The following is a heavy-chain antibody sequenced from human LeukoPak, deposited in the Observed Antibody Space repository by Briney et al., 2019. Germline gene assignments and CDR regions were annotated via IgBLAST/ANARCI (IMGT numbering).Heavy chain of an antibody. Sequence: PGRSLRPSYAASGFTFTSTAVSWVRQAPGKGLELVSVISGIGGSTTYAVSVKGPLTIYRDNSKNTLYLQMNSLRAEDTAVYYCAKDSEPITMIVVVPNAFDIWGQGTMVTVSS. CDR2: ISGIGGST. CDR1: GFTFTSTA. J-gene: IGHJ3*02. D-gene: IGHD3-22*01. V-gene: IGHV3-23*01. CDR3: AKDSEPITMIVVVPNAFDI.